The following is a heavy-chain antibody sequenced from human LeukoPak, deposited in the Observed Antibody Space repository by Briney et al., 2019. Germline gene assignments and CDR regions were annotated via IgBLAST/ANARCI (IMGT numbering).Heavy chain of an antibody. CDR2: INPDGGVT. V-gene: IGHV1-2*02. J-gene: IGHJ6*03. D-gene: IGHD2-8*01. CDR3: ARGPNHYYYMDF. Sequence: WASMKVSCKASGYSFTGYYIHWVRQAPGQGLEWMGWINPDGGVTKSAQKFQGRVTMTGDKSINTVYMELSGLTSDDTALYYCARGPNHYYYMDFWGTGTTVSVSS. CDR1: GYSFTGYY.